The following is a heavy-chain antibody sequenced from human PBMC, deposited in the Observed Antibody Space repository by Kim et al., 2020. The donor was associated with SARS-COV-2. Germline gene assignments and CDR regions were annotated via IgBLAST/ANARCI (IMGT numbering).Heavy chain of an antibody. CDR1: GYTFTGYY. J-gene: IGHJ6*02. V-gene: IGHV1-2*06. CDR3: ARALRDDILTGYYEPPPPGGMDV. CDR2: INPNSGGT. Sequence: ASVKVSCKASGYTFTGYYMHWVRQAPGQGLEWMGRINPNSGGTNYAQKLQGRVTMTRDTSISTAYMELSRLRSDDTAVYYCARALRDDILTGYYEPPPPGGMDVWGQGTTVTVSS. D-gene: IGHD3-9*01.